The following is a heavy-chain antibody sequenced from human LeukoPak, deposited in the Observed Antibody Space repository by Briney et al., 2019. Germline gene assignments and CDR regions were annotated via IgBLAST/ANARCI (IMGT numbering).Heavy chain of an antibody. CDR2: ISSSSSYI. J-gene: IGHJ5*02. V-gene: IGHV3-21*01. Sequence: GGSLRLSCAASGFTFSSYSMNWVRQAPGKGLEWVSSISSSSSYIYYADSVKGRFTISRDNAKNSLYLQMNSLRAEDTAVYYCAHRSAPSWYAWFDPWGQGTLVTVSS. D-gene: IGHD6-13*01. CDR3: AHRSAPSWYAWFDP. CDR1: GFTFSSYS.